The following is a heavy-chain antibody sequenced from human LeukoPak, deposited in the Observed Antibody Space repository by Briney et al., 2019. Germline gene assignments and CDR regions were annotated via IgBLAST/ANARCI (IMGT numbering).Heavy chain of an antibody. V-gene: IGHV4-39*01. J-gene: IGHJ4*02. CDR3: ATRVMSGYYLNYNFDY. D-gene: IGHD3-22*01. Sequence: PSETLSLTCTVSGGSISSNAYYWGWIRQPPGKGLEWIGSIFYRGTTYYNPSLKSRVTISVDTSKNQFSLKLSSVTAADTAVYYCATRVMSGYYLNYNFDYWGQGTLVTVSS. CDR1: GGSISSNAYY. CDR2: IFYRGTT.